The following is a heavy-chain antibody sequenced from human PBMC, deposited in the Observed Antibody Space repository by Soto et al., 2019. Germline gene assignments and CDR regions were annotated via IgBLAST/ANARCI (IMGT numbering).Heavy chain of an antibody. J-gene: IGHJ6*02. D-gene: IGHD2-15*01. Sequence: PGESLKISCKGSGYSFTSYWIGWVRQMPGKGLEWMGIIYPGDSDTRYSPSFQGQVTISADKSISTAYLQWSSLKASDTAMYYCARGPMGVVVVAATRSPNYYYYGMDVWGQGTTVTVSS. CDR1: GYSFTSYW. CDR2: IYPGDSDT. V-gene: IGHV5-51*01. CDR3: ARGPMGVVVVAATRSPNYYYYGMDV.